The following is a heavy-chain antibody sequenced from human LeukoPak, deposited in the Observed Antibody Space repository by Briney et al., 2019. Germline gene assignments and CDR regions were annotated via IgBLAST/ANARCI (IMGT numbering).Heavy chain of an antibody. CDR1: GFTFGNYW. V-gene: IGHV3-74*01. J-gene: IGHJ4*02. D-gene: IGHD2-8*02. Sequence: PGGSLRLSCAASGFTFGNYWMHWVRQASGKGLVWVSSLNSDGSARSYADSVKGRFTISRDSAQNTVYLQMDSLRVEDTAVYYCTSDALLEYCTGNDCYHSDLGGQGILVTVSS. CDR3: TSDALLEYCTGNDCYHSDL. CDR2: LNSDGSAR.